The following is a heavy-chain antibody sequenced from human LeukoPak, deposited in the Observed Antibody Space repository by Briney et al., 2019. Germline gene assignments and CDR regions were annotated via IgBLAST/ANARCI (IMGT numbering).Heavy chain of an antibody. J-gene: IGHJ4*02. CDR2: FDPEDGET. CDR3: ATYLIAVAGTFDY. Sequence: ASVKVSCKVSGYTLTELSMHWVRQAPGKGLEWLGGFDPEDGETIYAQKFQGRVTMTEDTSTDTAYMELSSLRSEDTAVYYCATYLIAVAGTFDYWGQGTLVTVSS. D-gene: IGHD6-19*01. V-gene: IGHV1-24*01. CDR1: GYTLTELS.